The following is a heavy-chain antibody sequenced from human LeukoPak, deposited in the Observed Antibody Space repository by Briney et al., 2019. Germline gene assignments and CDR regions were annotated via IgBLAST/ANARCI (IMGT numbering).Heavy chain of an antibody. J-gene: IGHJ4*02. CDR2: SNAAGSPV. CDR1: GFTFSNYR. D-gene: IGHD6-19*01. CDR3: ARDRSLSVAGTFDF. Sequence: GGSLRLSCTGSGFTFSNYRMTWVRQAPGKGLEWISYSNAAGSPVSYAESVQGRFTISRDNAKNSLYLEMNSLRDDDTAVYYCARDRSLSVAGTFDFWGQGSLVTVSS. V-gene: IGHV3-48*02.